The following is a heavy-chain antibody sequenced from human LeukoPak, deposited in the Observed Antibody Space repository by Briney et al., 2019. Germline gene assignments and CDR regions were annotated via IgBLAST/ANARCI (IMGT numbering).Heavy chain of an antibody. D-gene: IGHD2-2*01. V-gene: IGHV3-30-3*01. CDR2: ISYDGSNK. Sequence: GGSLRLSCTASGFTFSSNAMHWVRQAPGKGLEWVAVISYDGSNKYYADSVKGRFTISRDNSKNTLYLQMNSLRAEDTAVCYCARGYCSSTRCHFDYWGQGTLVTVSS. CDR3: ARGYCSSTRCHFDY. J-gene: IGHJ4*02. CDR1: GFTFSSNA.